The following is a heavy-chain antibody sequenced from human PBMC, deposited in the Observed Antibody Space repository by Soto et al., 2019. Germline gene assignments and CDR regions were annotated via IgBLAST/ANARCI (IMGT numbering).Heavy chain of an antibody. D-gene: IGHD1-26*01. CDR2: IIPIFGTA. J-gene: IGHJ6*02. CDR1: GGTFSSYA. V-gene: IGHV1-69*06. CDR3: ARDVGGSYYYYYYGMDV. Sequence: SVKVSCKASGGTFSSYAISWVRQAPGQGLEWMGGIIPIFGTANYAQKFQGRVTITADKSTSTAYMELSSLRFEDTAVYYCARDVGGSYYYYYYGMDVWGQGTTVTVSS.